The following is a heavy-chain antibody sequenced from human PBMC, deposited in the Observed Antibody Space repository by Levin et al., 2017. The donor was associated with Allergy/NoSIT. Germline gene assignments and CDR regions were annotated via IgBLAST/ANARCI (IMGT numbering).Heavy chain of an antibody. J-gene: IGHJ4*02. D-gene: IGHD5-18*01. V-gene: IGHV3-15*01. CDR1: GFTFSNAW. CDR3: TTDFAASYGSTFDY. Sequence: GESLKISCAASGFTFSNAWMSWVRQAPGKGLEWVGRIKSKTDGGTTDYAAPVKGRFTISRDDSKNTLYLQMNSLKTEDTAVYYCTTDFAASYGSTFDYWGQGTLVTVSS. CDR2: IKSKTDGGTT.